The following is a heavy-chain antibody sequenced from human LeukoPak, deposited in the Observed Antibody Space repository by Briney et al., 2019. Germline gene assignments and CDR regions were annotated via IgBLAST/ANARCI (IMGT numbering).Heavy chain of an antibody. CDR2: ISQDGSNQ. D-gene: IGHD3-22*01. Sequence: PGGSLRLSCEASGLSFRDYAMHWVRQAPGRGLEWVAVISQDGSNQNYADSVQDRVTISRDNSKNTVFLQMFTLKTEDTAVYYCVRGRADSSAYYWGPFDLWGQGALVTVS. CDR3: VRGRADSSAYYWGPFDL. CDR1: GLSFRDYA. J-gene: IGHJ4*02. V-gene: IGHV3-30*04.